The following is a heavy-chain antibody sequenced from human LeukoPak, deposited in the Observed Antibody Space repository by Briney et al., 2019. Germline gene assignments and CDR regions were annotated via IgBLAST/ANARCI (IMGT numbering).Heavy chain of an antibody. Sequence: ASVKVSCKASGGTFSSYAISWVRQAPGQGLEWMGRIIPIIDIANYAQKFQGRVTITADKSTSTAYMELSSLRSEDTAEYYCARVRDSSGYYTGAFDIWGRGTMVTVSS. J-gene: IGHJ3*02. CDR1: GGTFSSYA. V-gene: IGHV1-69*04. D-gene: IGHD3-22*01. CDR3: ARVRDSSGYYTGAFDI. CDR2: IIPIIDIA.